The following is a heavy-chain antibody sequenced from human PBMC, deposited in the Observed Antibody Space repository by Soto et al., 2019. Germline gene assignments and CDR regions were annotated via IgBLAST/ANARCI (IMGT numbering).Heavy chain of an antibody. V-gene: IGHV3-48*01. CDR2: ISSSSSTI. CDR1: GFTFSSYS. D-gene: IGHD6-13*01. CDR3: ARDLGSSWYPEYFQH. J-gene: IGHJ1*01. Sequence: GGSLRLSCAASGFTFSSYSMNWVRQARGKGLEWVSYISSSSSTIYYADSVKGRFTISRDNAKNSLYLQMNSLRAEDTAVYYCARDLGSSWYPEYFQHWGQGTLVTVSS.